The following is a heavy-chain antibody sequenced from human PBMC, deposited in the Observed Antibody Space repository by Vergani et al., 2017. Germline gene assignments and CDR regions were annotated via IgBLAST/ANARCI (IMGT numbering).Heavy chain of an antibody. V-gene: IGHV4-61*02. CDR3: ARGGYGGNSIIGDS. Sequence: QVQLQQWGAGLLKPSETLSLTCAVYGGSISSGSYYWSWIRQPAGKGLEWIGRIYTSGSTNYNPSLKSRVTISVDTSKNQFSLKLSSVTAADTAVYYCARGGYGGNSIIGDSWGQGTLVTVSS. CDR1: GGSISSGSYY. J-gene: IGHJ4*02. CDR2: IYTSGST. D-gene: IGHD4-23*01.